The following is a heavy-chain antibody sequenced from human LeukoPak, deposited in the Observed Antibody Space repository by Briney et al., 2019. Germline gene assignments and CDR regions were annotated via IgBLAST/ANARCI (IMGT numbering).Heavy chain of an antibody. D-gene: IGHD1-1*01. CDR1: GFTVSSNY. CDR3: ARDRVNWNDVGGLFDY. J-gene: IGHJ4*02. CDR2: IYSGGRT. Sequence: GGSLRLSCAASGFTVSSNYMSWVRQAPGKGLEWVSLIYSGGRTSYADSVKGRFTFSRDNSMNTLYLQMNSLRAEDTAVYYCARDRVNWNDVGGLFDYWGQGTLVTVSS. V-gene: IGHV3-53*01.